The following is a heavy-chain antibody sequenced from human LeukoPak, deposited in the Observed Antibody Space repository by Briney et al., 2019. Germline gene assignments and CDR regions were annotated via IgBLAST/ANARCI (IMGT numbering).Heavy chain of an antibody. D-gene: IGHD3-22*01. Sequence: GGSLRLSCAASGFTFSSYGMHWVRQAPGKGLEWVAVIWYDGTNKYYADSIKGRFTISRDNCKNTLYLQMNSLRAEDTAVYYCATGIYDSSGFDYWGQGTLVTVSS. CDR1: GFTFSSYG. V-gene: IGHV3-33*08. CDR2: IWYDGTNK. J-gene: IGHJ4*02. CDR3: ATGIYDSSGFDY.